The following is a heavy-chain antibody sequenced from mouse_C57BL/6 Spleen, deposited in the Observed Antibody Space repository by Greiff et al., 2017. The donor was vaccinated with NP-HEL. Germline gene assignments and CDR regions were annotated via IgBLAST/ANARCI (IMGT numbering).Heavy chain of an antibody. CDR3: ARPYGSSYWYFDV. D-gene: IGHD1-1*01. Sequence: EVKLMESGPVLVKPGASVKMSCKASGYTFTDYYMNWVKQSHGKSLEWIGVINPYNGGTSYNQKFKGKATLTVDKSSSTAYMELNSLTSEDSAVYYCARPYGSSYWYFDVWGTGTTVTVSS. CDR1: GYTFTDYY. J-gene: IGHJ1*03. CDR2: INPYNGGT. V-gene: IGHV1-19*01.